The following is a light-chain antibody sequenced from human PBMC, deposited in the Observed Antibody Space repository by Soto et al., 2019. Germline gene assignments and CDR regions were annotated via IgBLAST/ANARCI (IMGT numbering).Light chain of an antibody. CDR3: QQYGSSQWT. V-gene: IGKV3-20*01. CDR2: GAS. J-gene: IGKJ1*01. CDR1: QSVSSSY. Sequence: EIGLTQSPGTLSLSPGERATLSCRASQSVSSSYLAWYQQKPGQAPRLLIYGASSRATGIPDRFSGSGSVTDFTLTISRLEPEDFAVYYCQQYGSSQWTFGQGTKLEIK.